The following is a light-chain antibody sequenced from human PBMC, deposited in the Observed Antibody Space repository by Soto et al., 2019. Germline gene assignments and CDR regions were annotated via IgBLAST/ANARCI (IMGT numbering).Light chain of an antibody. CDR1: QSVSSNY. CDR3: QQYGSPPGT. V-gene: IGKV3-20*01. Sequence: EIVLTQSPGTLSLSPGERATLSYRASQSVSSNYLAWYQQKPGQAPRLLIYGASSRATGIPDRFSGSGSGADFALTISRVEPEDSAMYFCQQYGSPPGTFGQGTKVDIK. J-gene: IGKJ1*01. CDR2: GAS.